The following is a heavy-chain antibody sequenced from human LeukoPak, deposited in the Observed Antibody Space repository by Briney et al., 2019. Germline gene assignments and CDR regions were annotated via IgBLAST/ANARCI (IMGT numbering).Heavy chain of an antibody. Sequence: SETLSLTCTVSGGSISSYYWSWIRQPAGKGLEWIGRIYTSGSTNYNPSLKSRVTMSVDASKNQFSLKLSSVTAADTAVYYCARGRYQLLYLDSWGQGTLVPSPQ. CDR2: IYTSGST. J-gene: IGHJ4*02. CDR1: GGSISSYY. D-gene: IGHD2-2*01. V-gene: IGHV4-4*07. CDR3: ARGRYQLLYLDS.